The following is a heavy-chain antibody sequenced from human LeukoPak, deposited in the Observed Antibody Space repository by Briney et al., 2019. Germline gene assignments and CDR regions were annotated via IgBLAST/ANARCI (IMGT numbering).Heavy chain of an antibody. D-gene: IGHD2-2*01. CDR3: ARYCSSTSCYLFDY. CDR2: ISYSGST. J-gene: IGHJ4*02. CDR1: TDSFTSGDFY. V-gene: IGHV4-30-4*08. Sequence: SETLSLTCTVPTDSFTSGDFYWSWIRQPPGKGLEWIGYISYSGSTDFNPSLKSRIIMSLDTSKNQFSLNLTSVSVADTAVYYCARYCSSTSCYLFDYWGQGTLVTVSS.